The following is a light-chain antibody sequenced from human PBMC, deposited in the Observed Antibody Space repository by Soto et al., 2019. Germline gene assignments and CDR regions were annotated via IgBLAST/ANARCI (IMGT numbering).Light chain of an antibody. V-gene: IGKV3-11*01. CDR2: DAS. J-gene: IGKJ1*01. Sequence: EIVLTQSPATLSLSPGEKATFSCRPSQSVTSYLAWYQQKPGQAPRLLIYDASNRATGIPARFSGSGSGTDFTLTISSLEPEDFAVYYCQQRSNWPPWTFGQGTKVEIK. CDR1: QSVTSY. CDR3: QQRSNWPPWT.